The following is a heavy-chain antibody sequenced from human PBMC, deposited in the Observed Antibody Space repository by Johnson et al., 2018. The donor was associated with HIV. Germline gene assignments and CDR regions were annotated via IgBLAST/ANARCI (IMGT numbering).Heavy chain of an antibody. CDR3: AKGESSSSEPDAFDI. Sequence: QVRLVESGGGVVQPGRSLRLSCAAPGFTFSNFAMHWVRQAPGKGLEWVVVISYDGSNKYYADSVKGRFTISRENSKNTLYLQMNSLRAEDTAVYYCAKGESSSSEPDAFDIWGQGTMVTVSS. CDR2: ISYDGSNK. D-gene: IGHD6-6*01. CDR1: GFTFSNFA. V-gene: IGHV3-30*04. J-gene: IGHJ3*02.